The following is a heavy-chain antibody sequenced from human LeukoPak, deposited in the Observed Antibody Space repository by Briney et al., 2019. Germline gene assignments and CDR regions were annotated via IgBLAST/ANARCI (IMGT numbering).Heavy chain of an antibody. CDR2: IYYSGST. CDR1: GYSISSSNW. V-gene: IGHV4-28*01. J-gene: IGHJ4*02. Sequence: PSETPSLTRAVSGYSISSSNWWGWIRQPPGKGLEWIGYIYYSGSTYYNPSLKSRVTMSVDTSKNQFSLKLSSVTAVDTAVYYCARGGYCSGGSCYPGPPDYWGQGTLVTVSS. CDR3: ARGGYCSGGSCYPGPPDY. D-gene: IGHD2-15*01.